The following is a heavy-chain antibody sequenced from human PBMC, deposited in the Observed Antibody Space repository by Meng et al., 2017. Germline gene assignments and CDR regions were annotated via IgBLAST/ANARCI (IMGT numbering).Heavy chain of an antibody. CDR2: ISYSGAT. V-gene: IGHV4-30-4*01. CDR1: GASISSAVF. D-gene: IGHD2-2*02. CDR3: ARVVGDCASCYKGWFDP. J-gene: IGHJ5*02. Sequence: QVQLQESGPRLVRPSQTLSLTCTFSGASISSAVFWIWIRQPPGKDLEWIGYISYSGATHYNPSLKSRLTISVDMAKNQFSLSLSSVTAADTAVYYCARVVGDCASCYKGWFDPWGQGTLVTVSS.